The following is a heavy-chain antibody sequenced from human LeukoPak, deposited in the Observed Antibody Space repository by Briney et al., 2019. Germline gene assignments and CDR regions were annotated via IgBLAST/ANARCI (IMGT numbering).Heavy chain of an antibody. J-gene: IGHJ4*02. V-gene: IGHV3-66*01. D-gene: IGHD3-22*01. CDR3: AKKSPLVVVVDY. Sequence: GGSLRLSCAASGFTVSSNYMSWVRQAPGKGLEWVSVIYSGGSTYYADSVKGRFTISRDNSKNTLYLQMNSLRAEDTAVYYCAKKSPLVVVVDYWGQGTLVTVSS. CDR2: IYSGGST. CDR1: GFTVSSNY.